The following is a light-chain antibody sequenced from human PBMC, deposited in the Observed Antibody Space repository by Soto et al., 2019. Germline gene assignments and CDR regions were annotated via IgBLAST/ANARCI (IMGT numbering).Light chain of an antibody. CDR2: GNS. CDR1: SSNVGAGYD. CDR3: QSYDSSLSGSVI. Sequence: QSVLTQPPSVSGAPGQRVTISCTGSSSNVGAGYDVHWYQQLPGTAPKLLIYGNSNRPSGVPDRFSGSKSGTSASLAITGLQPADEADYYCQSYDSSLSGSVIFGGGTKLTVL. J-gene: IGLJ2*01. V-gene: IGLV1-40*01.